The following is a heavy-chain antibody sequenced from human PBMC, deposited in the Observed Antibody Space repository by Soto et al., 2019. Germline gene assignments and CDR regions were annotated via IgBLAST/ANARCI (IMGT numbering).Heavy chain of an antibody. CDR2: TYYKSKWYY. Sequence: PSQTLSLTCDISGDSVFIKSAVWKWIRQTPSRGLEWLGRTYYKSKWYYTYAASVKSRITVSPDTSKNQFSLQLTSVTPEDTAVYYCARGSWDDVSGHYYMDVWYKGTTVTVSS. CDR3: ARGSWDDVSGHYYMDV. CDR1: GDSVFIKSAV. J-gene: IGHJ6*03. V-gene: IGHV6-1*01. D-gene: IGHD1-1*01.